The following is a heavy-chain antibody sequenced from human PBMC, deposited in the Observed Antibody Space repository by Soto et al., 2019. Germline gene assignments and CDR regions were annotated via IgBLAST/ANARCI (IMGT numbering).Heavy chain of an antibody. J-gene: IGHJ4*02. CDR2: INPSGGST. Sequence: ASVKVSCKASGYTFTSYYMHWVRQAPGQGLEWMGIINPSGGSTSYAQKFRGRVTMTRDTSTSTVYMELSSLRSEDTAVYYCARDARQGGWYHYYFDYWGQGTLVTVSS. D-gene: IGHD6-19*01. CDR3: ARDARQGGWYHYYFDY. CDR1: GYTFTSYY. V-gene: IGHV1-46*01.